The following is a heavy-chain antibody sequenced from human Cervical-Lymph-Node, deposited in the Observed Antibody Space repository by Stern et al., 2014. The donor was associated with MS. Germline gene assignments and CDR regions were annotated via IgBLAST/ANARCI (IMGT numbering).Heavy chain of an antibody. CDR1: GFTVSRDY. D-gene: IGHD1-1*01. CDR3: ARDTSSPERSDW. J-gene: IGHJ4*02. Sequence: VQLVESGGGVIQPGGSLRLSCTASGFTVSRDYMTWVRQAPGKGLERVSLITNVGSTFYTDSVKGRFTISRDDSKNTVYLHMTSLRAEDTAMYYCARDTSSPERSDWWGQGTLVTVS. V-gene: IGHV3-53*01. CDR2: ITNVGST.